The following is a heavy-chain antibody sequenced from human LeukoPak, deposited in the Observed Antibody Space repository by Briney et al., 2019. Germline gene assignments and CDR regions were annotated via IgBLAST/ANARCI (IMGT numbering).Heavy chain of an antibody. V-gene: IGHV3-21*01. D-gene: IGHD3-22*01. J-gene: IGHJ5*02. CDR3: AREIVVTSNWFDP. CDR2: ISSSSSYI. CDR1: GFTFSSYS. Sequence: PGGSLRLSCAASGFTFSSYSMNWVRQAPGKGLEWVSSISSSSSYIYYADSVKGRFTISRDNAKNSLYLQMNSLRAEDTAVYYCAREIVVTSNWFDPWGQGTLVTVSS.